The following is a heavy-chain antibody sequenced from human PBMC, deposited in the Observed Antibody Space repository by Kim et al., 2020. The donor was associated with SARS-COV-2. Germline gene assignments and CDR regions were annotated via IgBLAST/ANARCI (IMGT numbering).Heavy chain of an antibody. CDR3: ARGSIAAAGILSFFDY. CDR2: ICYDGGNK. V-gene: IGHV3-33*01. D-gene: IGHD6-13*01. Sequence: GGSLRLSCAASGFTFSGYGMHWVRQAPGKGLEWVSVICYDGGNKYYADSVKGRFTISRDNSKNTLYLQMNSLRAEDTAVYYCARGSIAAAGILSFFDYWGQGTLVTASS. CDR1: GFTFSGYG. J-gene: IGHJ4*02.